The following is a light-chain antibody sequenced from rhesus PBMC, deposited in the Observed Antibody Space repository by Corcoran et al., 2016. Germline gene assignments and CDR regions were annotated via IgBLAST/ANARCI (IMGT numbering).Light chain of an antibody. CDR3: QQYSSSPLT. J-gene: IGKJ4*01. CDR1: QSISSW. CDR2: KAS. Sequence: DIKMTQSPSSLSASVGDTVTITCRASQSISSWLAWYQQKPGKAPKLLIYKASSWQSGVPSRFIGSGSGTDFTLTISSLQSEDFATYYCQQYSSSPLTFGGGTKVELK. V-gene: IGKV1-22*01.